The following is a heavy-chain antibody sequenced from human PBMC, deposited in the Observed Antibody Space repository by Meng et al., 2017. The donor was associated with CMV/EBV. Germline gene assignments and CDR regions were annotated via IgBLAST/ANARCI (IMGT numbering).Heavy chain of an antibody. D-gene: IGHD3-10*01. J-gene: IGHJ4*02. Sequence: GESLKISCKGSGYSFTSYWIGWVRQMPGKGLEWIGIIYPGDSDTRYSPSFQGQVPISADKSISPAYLQWSSLKASDTAMYYCARLIEGSGSPGDYWGQGTLVTVSS. CDR1: GYSFTSYW. V-gene: IGHV5-51*01. CDR3: ARLIEGSGSPGDY. CDR2: IYPGDSDT.